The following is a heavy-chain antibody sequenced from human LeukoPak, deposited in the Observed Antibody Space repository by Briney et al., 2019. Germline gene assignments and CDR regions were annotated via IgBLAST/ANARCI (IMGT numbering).Heavy chain of an antibody. J-gene: IGHJ5*02. D-gene: IGHD4-17*01. CDR1: GITFRSYG. CDR3: AKGARGDTVTSIVGLNWFDP. CDR2: ISYDGSHK. Sequence: GGSLRLSCAASGITFRSYGMHWVRQAPGNGLEWVAVISYDGSHKYYADSVKGRFSISRDNSKNTLYLQMNSLRADDTAVYYCAKGARGDTVTSIVGLNWFDPWGQGTLVTVSS. V-gene: IGHV3-30*18.